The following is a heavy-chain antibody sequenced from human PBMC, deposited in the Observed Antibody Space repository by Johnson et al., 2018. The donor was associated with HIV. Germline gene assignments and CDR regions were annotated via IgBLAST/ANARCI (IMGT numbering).Heavy chain of an antibody. CDR1: GFTFSSYA. CDR2: ISYDGSNK. CDR3: VREHVGAFDI. Sequence: VQLVESGGGVVQPGRSLRLSCAASGFTFSSYAMHWVRQAPGKGLEWVAVISYDGSNKYYADSVKGRFTISRDNSKNTLYLQMNSLRAEDTAVYYCVREHVGAFDILGQGTMVTVSS. V-gene: IGHV3-30*04. D-gene: IGHD3-10*01. J-gene: IGHJ3*02.